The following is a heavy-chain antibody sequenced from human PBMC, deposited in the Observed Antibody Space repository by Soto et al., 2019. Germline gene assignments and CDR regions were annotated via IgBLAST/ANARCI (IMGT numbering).Heavy chain of an antibody. Sequence: EVQLVESGGGLVQPGGSLKLSCAASGFTFSGSTIHWFPQTSGKGREWVGRIPSKTNTYATAYAASVKGRFTISRDDSKNTAYLQMDSLKTEDTAVYYCTRQHLDVPVASAIDYWGQGTLVTVSS. CDR3: TRQHLDVPVASAIDY. D-gene: IGHD6-19*01. CDR2: IPSKTNTYAT. V-gene: IGHV3-73*02. CDR1: GFTFSGST. J-gene: IGHJ4*02.